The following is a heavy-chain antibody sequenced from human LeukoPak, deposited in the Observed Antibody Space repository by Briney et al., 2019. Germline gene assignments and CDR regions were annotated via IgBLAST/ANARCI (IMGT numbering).Heavy chain of an antibody. CDR3: ARDRWGSSESFYYYYYMDV. Sequence: ASVKVSCKASGYTFTGYFMHWVRQAPGQGLEWLGWINPNSGVTNYAQKFQGRVTMARDTSISTAYMELSRLRSDDTAVYYCARDRWGSSESFYYYYYMDVWGKGTTVTVSS. CDR1: GYTFTGYF. CDR2: INPNSGVT. J-gene: IGHJ6*03. D-gene: IGHD6-6*01. V-gene: IGHV1-2*02.